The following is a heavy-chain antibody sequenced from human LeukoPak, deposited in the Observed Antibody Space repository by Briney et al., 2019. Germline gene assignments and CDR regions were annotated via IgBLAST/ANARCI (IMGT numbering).Heavy chain of an antibody. CDR1: GGTFSSYA. Sequence: SVKVSCKASGGTFSSYAISWVRQAPGQGLEWMGGIIPIFGTANYAQKFQGRVTITADGSTSTAYMELSSLRSEDTAVYYCARDLTGHYDFWSGYSSYYYYMDVWGKGTTVTVSS. V-gene: IGHV1-69*13. J-gene: IGHJ6*03. CDR2: IIPIFGTA. CDR3: ARDLTGHYDFWSGYSSYYYYMDV. D-gene: IGHD3-3*01.